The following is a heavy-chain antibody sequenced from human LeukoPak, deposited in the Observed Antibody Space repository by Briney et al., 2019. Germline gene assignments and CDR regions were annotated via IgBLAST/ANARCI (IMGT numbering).Heavy chain of an antibody. CDR1: GITFSHYE. D-gene: IGHD3-3*01. Sequence: GGSLRLSCVASGITFSHYEMNWVRQSPGMGLEWLSFIGTTATTVYYADSVKGRFTISRDNAKASLSLQMNSLKTEDTAVYYCTRGHPILRFLEWLPDYFDYWGQGTLVTVSS. CDR2: IGTTATTV. CDR3: TRGHPILRFLEWLPDYFDY. V-gene: IGHV3-48*03. J-gene: IGHJ4*02.